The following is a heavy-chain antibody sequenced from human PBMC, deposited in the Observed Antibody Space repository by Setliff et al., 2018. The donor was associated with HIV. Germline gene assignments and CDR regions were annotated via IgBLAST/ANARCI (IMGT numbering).Heavy chain of an antibody. V-gene: IGHV1-2*02. CDR2: INPNSGGT. D-gene: IGHD2-15*01. CDR3: ATQRWLLPDY. CDR1: GYTFTAYY. Sequence: ASVKVSCKAYGYTFTAYYMHWVRQAPGQGLEWMGWINPNSGGTNYAQKFRGRVTMTRDTSINTAHMYLSSLRSDDTAIYFCATQRWLLPDYWGQGTLVTVSS. J-gene: IGHJ4*02.